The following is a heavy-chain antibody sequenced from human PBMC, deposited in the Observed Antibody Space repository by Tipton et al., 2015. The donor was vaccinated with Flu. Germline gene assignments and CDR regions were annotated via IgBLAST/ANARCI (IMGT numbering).Heavy chain of an antibody. CDR3: ARVPYYYGSGSYPDY. CDR2: ISGSGGST. V-gene: IGHV3-23*01. Sequence: SLRLSCAASGFTFSSYAMSWVRQAPGKGLEWVSAISGSGGSTYYADSVKGRFTISRDNSKNTLYLQMNSLRAEDTAVYYCARVPYYYGSGSYPDYWGQGTLVTVSS. D-gene: IGHD3-10*01. J-gene: IGHJ4*02. CDR1: GFTFSSYA.